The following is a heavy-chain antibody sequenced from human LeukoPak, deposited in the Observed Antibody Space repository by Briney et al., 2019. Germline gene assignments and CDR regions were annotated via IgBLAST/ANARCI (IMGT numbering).Heavy chain of an antibody. J-gene: IGHJ4*02. CDR2: IKQDGSEK. CDR1: GFTVSSNY. CDR3: ARVPYYYDSSGYPEDY. Sequence: GGSLRLSCAASGFTVSSNYMSWVRQAPGQGPEWVANIKQDGSEKYYVDSVKGRFTISRDNAKNSLYLEMNSLRAEDTAVYYCARVPYYYDSSGYPEDYWGQGTLVTVSS. V-gene: IGHV3-7*01. D-gene: IGHD3-22*01.